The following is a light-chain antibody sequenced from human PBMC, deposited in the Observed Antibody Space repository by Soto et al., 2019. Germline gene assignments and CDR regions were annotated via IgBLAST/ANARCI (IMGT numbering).Light chain of an antibody. Sequence: DIRMTQAPSTLSAALGGRGTITCRARQSISIWLAWYQQKPGKAPKLLIYAASTLQSGVPSRFSGSGSGTDFTLTISSLQSEDFATYFCQQYYSYPWTFGQGTKVDIK. J-gene: IGKJ1*01. CDR2: AAS. V-gene: IGKV1-5*01. CDR1: QSISIW. CDR3: QQYYSYPWT.